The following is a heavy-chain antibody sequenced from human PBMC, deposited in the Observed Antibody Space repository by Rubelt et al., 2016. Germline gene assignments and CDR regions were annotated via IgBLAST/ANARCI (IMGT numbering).Heavy chain of an antibody. CDR1: GGSISSSSYY. Sequence: QLQLQESGPGLVKPSETLSLTCIVSGGSISSSSYYWGWIRQPPGQGLEWIGDINKSGNTDYNPSLKSRVTISVDTSKNQFSLKVGSLTAVDTALYFCARGHSGYDDGGAHVFDIWGQGTMVTVSS. D-gene: IGHD5-12*01. J-gene: IGHJ3*02. V-gene: IGHV4-39*07. CDR3: ARGHSGYDDGGAHVFDI. CDR2: INKSGNT.